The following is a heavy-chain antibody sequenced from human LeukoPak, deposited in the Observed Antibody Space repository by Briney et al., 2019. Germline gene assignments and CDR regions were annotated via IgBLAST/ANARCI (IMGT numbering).Heavy chain of an antibody. J-gene: IGHJ4*02. D-gene: IGHD1-26*01. CDR1: GYTFAGYG. V-gene: IGHV1-18*01. Sequence: GASVKVSCKASGYTFAGYGIKWVRQAPGQAPEWVGWINLANGDAGYAQRVQGRVTLTTDTSTSTAYMEVKGRRSDDTAVYYCARATYLPPYHLELWGQGTLVSISS. CDR3: ARATYLPPYHLEL. CDR2: INLANGDA.